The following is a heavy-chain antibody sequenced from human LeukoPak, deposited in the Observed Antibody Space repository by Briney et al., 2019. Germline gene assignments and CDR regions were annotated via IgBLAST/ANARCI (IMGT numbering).Heavy chain of an antibody. Sequence: GGALRLSCAASGFTIGPYAMDWVRQVPGRGLEWVSVIKADGSGTFYADSVRGRFTTSRDNSKNSLYLQMNSLTSEDTALYYCATWAFYHNLDVWGQGTTVIVSS. CDR3: ATWAFYHNLDV. V-gene: IGHV3-43*02. CDR2: IKADGSGT. CDR1: GFTIGPYA. J-gene: IGHJ6*02. D-gene: IGHD2/OR15-2a*01.